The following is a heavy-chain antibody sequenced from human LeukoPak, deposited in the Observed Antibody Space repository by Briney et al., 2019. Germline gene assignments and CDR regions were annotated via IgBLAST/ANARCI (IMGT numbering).Heavy chain of an antibody. D-gene: IGHD2-2*01. CDR1: GGTFSSYA. CDR3: ARRYCSSTSCHRGLDY. Sequence: SVKVSCKASGGTFSSYAISWVRQAPGQGLEWMGGIIPIFGTANYAQKFQGRVTITADESTSTAYMELSSLGSEDTAVYYCARRYCSSTSCHRGLDYWGQGTLVTVSS. CDR2: IIPIFGTA. J-gene: IGHJ4*02. V-gene: IGHV1-69*13.